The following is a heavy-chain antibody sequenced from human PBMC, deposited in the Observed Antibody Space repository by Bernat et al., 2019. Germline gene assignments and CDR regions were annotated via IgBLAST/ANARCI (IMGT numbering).Heavy chain of an antibody. J-gene: IGHJ6*02. D-gene: IGHD2-2*01. CDR3: ASGYQPKGYYYDMDV. CDR1: GGSFSDYY. V-gene: IGHV4-34*01. CDR2: INHSGST. Sequence: QVQLQQWGAGLLKPSETLSLTCAVYGGSFSDYYWSRIRQPPGKGLEWIGEINHSGSTNYNPSLKSRVTISVDTSKNQFSLKLSSVTAADTAVYYCASGYQPKGYYYDMDVWGQGTTVTVSS.